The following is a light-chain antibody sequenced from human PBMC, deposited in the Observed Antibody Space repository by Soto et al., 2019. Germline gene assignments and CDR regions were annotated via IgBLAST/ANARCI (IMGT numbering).Light chain of an antibody. CDR1: QDISSY. V-gene: IGKV1-8*01. CDR3: QQYYSYPRT. CDR2: AAS. J-gene: IGKJ1*01. Sequence: AIRMTQSPSSLSASTGDRVTITCRANQDISSYLAWYQQKPGKAPKLLIYAASTLQSGVPSRFSGSGSGTDFTLTISCLQSEDFATYYCQQYYSYPRTFGQGTKWIS.